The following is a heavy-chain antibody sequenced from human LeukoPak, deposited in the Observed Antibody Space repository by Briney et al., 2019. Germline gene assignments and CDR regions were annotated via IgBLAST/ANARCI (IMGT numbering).Heavy chain of an antibody. CDR1: GYAFTSYG. CDR2: ISAYNGNT. V-gene: IGHV1-18*01. J-gene: IGHJ6*02. D-gene: IGHD6-13*01. Sequence: ASVTVSCTASGYAFTSYGISWVRQAPGQRLEGMGWISAYNGNTDYAENLQDRVTMTTDTSTSTAYMELRSLRSDDTAVYYCARGPPASYSSSWYRSYYYGMDVWGQGTTVTVSS. CDR3: ARGPPASYSSSWYRSYYYGMDV.